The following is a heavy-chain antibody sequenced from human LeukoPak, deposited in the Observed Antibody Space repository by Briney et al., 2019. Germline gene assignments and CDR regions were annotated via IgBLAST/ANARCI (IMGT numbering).Heavy chain of an antibody. V-gene: IGHV1-46*01. CDR3: ARDPPRIVVVVAATNYYGMDV. Sequence: ASVKVSCKASGYTFTSYYMHWVRQAPGQGLEWMGIINPSGGSTSYAQKFQGRVTMTRDTSTSTVYMELSSLRSEDTAVYYCARDPPRIVVVVAATNYYGMDVWAKGPRSPSP. D-gene: IGHD2-15*01. CDR1: GYTFTSYY. CDR2: INPSGGST. J-gene: IGHJ6*02.